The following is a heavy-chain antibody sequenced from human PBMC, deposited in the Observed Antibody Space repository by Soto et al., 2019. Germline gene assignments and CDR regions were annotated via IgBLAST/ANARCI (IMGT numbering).Heavy chain of an antibody. D-gene: IGHD5-12*01. CDR3: ARESGYDSAPLSQDAFDI. CDR2: ISAYNGNT. Sequence: ASVTVSCQPSGYTFTSYGIIWVRQAPGQGLEWMGWISAYNGNTNYAQKLQGRVTMTTDTSTSTAYMELRSLRSDDTAVYYCARESGYDSAPLSQDAFDIWGQGTMVTVSS. CDR1: GYTFTSYG. J-gene: IGHJ3*02. V-gene: IGHV1-18*01.